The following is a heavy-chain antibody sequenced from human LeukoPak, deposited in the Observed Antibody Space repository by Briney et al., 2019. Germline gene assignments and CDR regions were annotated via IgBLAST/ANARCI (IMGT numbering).Heavy chain of an antibody. CDR2: IKQDGSEK. D-gene: IGHD1-26*01. J-gene: IGHJ4*02. V-gene: IGHV3-7*01. Sequence: TGGSLRLSCAAPGFTFSSYWMSWVRQAPGKGLEWVANIKQDGSEKYYVDSVKGRFTISRDNAKTSLYLQKNSLRAEDTAVYYCARIGLGYYYFDYWGQGTLVTVSS. CDR3: ARIGLGYYYFDY. CDR1: GFTFSSYW.